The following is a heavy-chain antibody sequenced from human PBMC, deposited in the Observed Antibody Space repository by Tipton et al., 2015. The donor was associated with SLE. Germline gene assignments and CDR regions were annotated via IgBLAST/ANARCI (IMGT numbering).Heavy chain of an antibody. CDR3: ARGPPDGFHI. CDR1: GVSISNYY. Sequence: TLSLTCYVTGVSISNYYWTWIRQPPGKGLEWIGQINAYGSTHYSPSLKSRVTISLDTSKNQFSLNLKSLTAADTAVYFCARGPPDGFHIWSQGTLVTVSS. CDR2: INAYGST. V-gene: IGHV4-34*01. J-gene: IGHJ3*02.